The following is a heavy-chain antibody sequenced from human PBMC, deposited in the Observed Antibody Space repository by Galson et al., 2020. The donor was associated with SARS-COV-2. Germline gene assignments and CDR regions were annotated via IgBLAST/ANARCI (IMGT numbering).Heavy chain of an antibody. J-gene: IGHJ4*02. CDR1: GYTFTGYY. CDR2: INPNSGGT. CDR3: ARAPNYYDSSGYLGGFDY. Sequence: ASVKVSCKASGYTFTGYYMHWVRQAPGQGLEWMGWINPNSGGTNYAQKFQGRVTMTRDTSISTAYMELSRLRSDDTAVYYCARAPNYYDSSGYLGGFDYWGQGTLVTVSS. D-gene: IGHD3-22*01. V-gene: IGHV1-2*02.